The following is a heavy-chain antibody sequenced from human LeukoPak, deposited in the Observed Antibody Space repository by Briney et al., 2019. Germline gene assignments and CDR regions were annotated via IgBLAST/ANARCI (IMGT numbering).Heavy chain of an antibody. CDR1: GFTFSGSA. CDR3: TSSRIVGPDP. J-gene: IGHJ5*02. CDR2: IRSKANSYAT. D-gene: IGHD2-21*01. V-gene: IGHV3-73*01. Sequence: GGSLKLSCAASGFTFSGSAMHWVRQASGKGLEWVGRIRSKANSYATAYAASVKGRFTISRDDSKNTAYLQMNSLKTEDTAVYYCTSSRIVGPDPWGQGTLVTVSS.